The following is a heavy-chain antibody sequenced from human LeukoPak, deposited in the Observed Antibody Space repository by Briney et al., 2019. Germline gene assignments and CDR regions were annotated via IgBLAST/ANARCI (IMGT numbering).Heavy chain of an antibody. V-gene: IGHV1-2*02. CDR2: INPNSGGT. Sequence: ASVKVSCKASGYTFTGYYMHWVRQAPRQGLEWMGWINPNSGGTNYAQKFQGRVTMTRDTSISTAYMELSRLRSDDTAVYYCARDEGGKGDFWSGYTLNYYYYYMDVWGKGTTVTVSS. J-gene: IGHJ6*03. CDR3: ARDEGGKGDFWSGYTLNYYYYYMDV. CDR1: GYTFTGYY. D-gene: IGHD3-3*01.